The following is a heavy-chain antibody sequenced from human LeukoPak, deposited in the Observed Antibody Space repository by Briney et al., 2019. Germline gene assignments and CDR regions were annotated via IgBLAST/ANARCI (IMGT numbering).Heavy chain of an antibody. J-gene: IGHJ6*02. Sequence: GGSLRLSCAASGFRFSTYWMSWVRQAPGKGLEWVADIKGDGSKRYYVDSMKGRFTTTRDNAKNTLYLQMNSLRAEDTAVYYCARATPSDCSGGSCFPRYYYYGMDVWGQGTTVTVSS. CDR2: IKGDGSKR. CDR1: GFRFSTYW. CDR3: ARATPSDCSGGSCFPRYYYYGMDV. V-gene: IGHV3-7*04. D-gene: IGHD2-15*01.